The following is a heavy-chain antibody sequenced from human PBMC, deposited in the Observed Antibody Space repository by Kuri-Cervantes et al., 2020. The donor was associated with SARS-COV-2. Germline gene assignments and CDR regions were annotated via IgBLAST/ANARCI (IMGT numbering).Heavy chain of an antibody. V-gene: IGHV1-2*04. CDR3: ARAFGYYDSSGYYDFDY. CDR1: GYTFTGYY. D-gene: IGHD3-22*01. Sequence: ASVKVSCKASGYTFTGYYMHWVRQAPGQGLEWMGWINPNSGGTNYAQKFQGWVTMTRDTSISTAYMELSRLRSDDTAVYYCARAFGYYDSSGYYDFDYWGQGPLVTVSS. CDR2: INPNSGGT. J-gene: IGHJ4*02.